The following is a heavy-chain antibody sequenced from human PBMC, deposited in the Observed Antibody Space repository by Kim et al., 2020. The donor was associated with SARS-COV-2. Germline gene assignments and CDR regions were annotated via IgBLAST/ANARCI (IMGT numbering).Heavy chain of an antibody. D-gene: IGHD3-10*01. CDR3: ARHLKGSGSSIHYYYYYGMDV. Sequence: GESLKISCKGSGYSFTSYWIGWVRQMPGKGLEWMGIIYPGDSDTRYSPSFQGQVTISADKSISTAYLQWSSLKASDTAMYYCARHLKGSGSSIHYYYYYGMDVWGQGTTVTVSS. CDR2: IYPGDSDT. J-gene: IGHJ6*02. CDR1: GYSFTSYW. V-gene: IGHV5-51*01.